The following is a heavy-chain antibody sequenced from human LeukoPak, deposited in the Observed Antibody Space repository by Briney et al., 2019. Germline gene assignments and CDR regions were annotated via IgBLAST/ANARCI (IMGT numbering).Heavy chain of an antibody. D-gene: IGHD6-19*01. CDR1: GDSISRSSYY. J-gene: IGHJ4*02. V-gene: IGHV4-39*01. Sequence: PSETLSLTCTVSGDSISRSSYYWGWIRQPPGKTLEWIGSISYSGNTYYNPSLKSRLTISVDTSKNQFSLKLTSVTAADTAVYYCARKVSSGWAPFDYWGQGTLVSVSS. CDR2: ISYSGNT. CDR3: ARKVSSGWAPFDY.